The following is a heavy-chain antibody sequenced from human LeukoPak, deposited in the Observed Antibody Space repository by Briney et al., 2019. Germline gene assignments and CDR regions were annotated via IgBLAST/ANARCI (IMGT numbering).Heavy chain of an antibody. J-gene: IGHJ5*02. D-gene: IGHD3-10*01. CDR1: GYTFTGYY. Sequence: ASVKVSCKASGYTFTGYYMHWVRQAPGQGLEWMGWINPNSGGTNYAQKFQGRVTMTRDTSIRTAYMELSRLRSDDTAVYYCARAAVRGVIRNGLDWFDPWGQGTLVTVSS. V-gene: IGHV1-2*02. CDR2: INPNSGGT. CDR3: ARAAVRGVIRNGLDWFDP.